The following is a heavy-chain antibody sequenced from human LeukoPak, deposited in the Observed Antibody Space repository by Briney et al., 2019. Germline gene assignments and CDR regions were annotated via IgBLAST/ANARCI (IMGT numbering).Heavy chain of an antibody. V-gene: IGHV3-53*01. J-gene: IGHJ4*02. Sequence: GGSLRLSCALSGLAVSDNYLSWVRQAPGKGLERVSAIFPNGNTYSADFVQGRFSISRDKSTNTLFLDMSSLRTDDTAIYFCARANPVYGDFDYWGQGTLVSASS. D-gene: IGHD4-17*01. CDR2: IFPNGNT. CDR3: ARANPVYGDFDY. CDR1: GLAVSDNY.